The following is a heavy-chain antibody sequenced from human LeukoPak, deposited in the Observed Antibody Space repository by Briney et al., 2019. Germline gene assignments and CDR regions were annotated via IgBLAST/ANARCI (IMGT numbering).Heavy chain of an antibody. Sequence: PGGSLRLSCVASGFTFSSYAMSWVRQVPGKGLEWVSAISGSGVSTYYADSVKGRFTTSRDNSKSTLYLRMNSLRAEDTAVYYCAKDQMATIRYYFDYWGQGTLVTVSS. D-gene: IGHD5-24*01. CDR1: GFTFSSYA. CDR3: AKDQMATIRYYFDY. V-gene: IGHV3-23*01. CDR2: ISGSGVST. J-gene: IGHJ4*02.